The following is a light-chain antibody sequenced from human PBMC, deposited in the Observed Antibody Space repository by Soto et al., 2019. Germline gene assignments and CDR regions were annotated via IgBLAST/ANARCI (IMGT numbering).Light chain of an antibody. CDR1: SSNIGTGYD. CDR3: QSYDSNLSGWV. CDR2: GNN. V-gene: IGLV1-40*01. J-gene: IGLJ3*02. Sequence: QSVLTQPPSVSGAPGQRVTISCTGSSSNIGTGYDVHWYQQLPGTAPKLLIYGNNNRPSGVPDRFSGSKSGTSASLAFTGLQAEDEADYYCQSYDSNLSGWVFGGGTKLTVL.